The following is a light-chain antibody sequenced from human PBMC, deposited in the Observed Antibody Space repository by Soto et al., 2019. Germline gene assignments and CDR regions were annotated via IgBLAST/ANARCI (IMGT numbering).Light chain of an antibody. CDR2: DVS. CDR1: SSDVGGYNY. J-gene: IGLJ2*01. Sequence: QSALTQPASVSGSPGQSITISCSGTSSDVGGYNYVSWYQQHPGKAPKLMIYDVSNRPSGVSYRFSGSKSGNTASLTISGLQAEDEADYYCSSYTSSSTDVVFGGGTKLTVL. V-gene: IGLV2-14*01. CDR3: SSYTSSSTDVV.